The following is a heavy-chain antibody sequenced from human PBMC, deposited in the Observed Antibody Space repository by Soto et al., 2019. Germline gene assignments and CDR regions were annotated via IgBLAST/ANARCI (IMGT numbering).Heavy chain of an antibody. CDR1: GGSISSGGYY. CDR2: IYYSGST. V-gene: IGHV4-31*03. J-gene: IGHJ5*02. Sequence: SETLSLTCTVSGGSISSGGYYWSWIRQHPGKGLEWIGYIYYSGSTYYNPSLKSRVAISADTSKNQFSLKLSSVTAADTAVYYCARSYGDSPNWFDPWGQGTLVTVSS. D-gene: IGHD4-17*01. CDR3: ARSYGDSPNWFDP.